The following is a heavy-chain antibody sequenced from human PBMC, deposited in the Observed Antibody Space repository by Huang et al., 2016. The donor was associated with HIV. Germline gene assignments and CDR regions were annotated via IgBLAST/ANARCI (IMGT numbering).Heavy chain of an antibody. CDR1: EDSVSSNFVT. J-gene: IGHJ4*01. D-gene: IGHD3-22*01. CDR2: TYYRSKWFN. CDR3: ARGHDYYYDRSGYSFDY. V-gene: IGHV6-1*01. Sequence: QGRLQQSGPGLLKPSQTLSLSCAISEDSVSSNFVTWNWIRHSPSRGLEWLGRTYYRSKWFNDYADSVKGRAIINADVSKNQFSLHLNSVTPEDTAVYYCARGHDYYYDRSGYSFDYWGLGSLVTVSS.